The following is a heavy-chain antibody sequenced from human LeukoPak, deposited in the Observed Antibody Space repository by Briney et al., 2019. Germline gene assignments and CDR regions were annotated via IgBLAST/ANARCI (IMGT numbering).Heavy chain of an antibody. J-gene: IGHJ6*02. D-gene: IGHD3-10*01. CDR1: GGSVSGYY. CDR3: ARLDRGYGMDV. Sequence: SETLSLTCAVYGGSVSGYYWSWIRQPPGKGLEWIGEINHSGSTNYNPSLKSRVTISVDTSKNQFSLKLSSVTAADTAVYYCARLDRGYGMDVWGQGTTVTVSS. CDR2: INHSGST. V-gene: IGHV4-34*01.